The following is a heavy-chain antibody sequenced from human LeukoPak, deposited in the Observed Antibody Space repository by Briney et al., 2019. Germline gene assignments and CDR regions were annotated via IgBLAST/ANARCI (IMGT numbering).Heavy chain of an antibody. CDR2: VSGSGGST. V-gene: IGHV3-23*01. D-gene: IGHD3-10*01. Sequence: GGSLRLSCAASGFTFSSYAMSWVRQAPGKGLEWVSAVSGSGGSTYYADSVKGRFAISRDNAKNSLYLQMNSLRAEDTAVYYCARDYRWVRGPLSYWGQGTLVTVSS. CDR3: ARDYRWVRGPLSY. J-gene: IGHJ4*02. CDR1: GFTFSSYA.